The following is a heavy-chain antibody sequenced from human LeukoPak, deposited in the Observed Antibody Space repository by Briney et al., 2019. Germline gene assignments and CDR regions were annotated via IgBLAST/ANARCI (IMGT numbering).Heavy chain of an antibody. CDR2: ISTSSSYI. J-gene: IGHJ5*02. Sequence: GGSLRLSCVASGFTFSTYSMTWVRQAAGKGLEWVSSISTSSSYIYYADSVKGRFTISRHNAKKSLYLQMNSLGAEDTAVYYCARERAGVAATNPWFDPWGQGTLVTVSS. D-gene: IGHD2-15*01. CDR3: ARERAGVAATNPWFDP. CDR1: GFTFSTYS. V-gene: IGHV3-21*01.